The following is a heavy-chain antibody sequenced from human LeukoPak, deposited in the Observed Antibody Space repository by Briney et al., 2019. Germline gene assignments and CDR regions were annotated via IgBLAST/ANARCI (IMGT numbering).Heavy chain of an antibody. J-gene: IGHJ4*02. CDR3: ARGSYYYASGSYF. D-gene: IGHD3-10*01. Sequence: PGGSLRLSCAASGFTFSNYGMHWVRQAPGKGLEWVAVISYDESNKYYGDSVQGRFTISRDNSKNTLYLQMNSLRPEDTAVYYCARGSYYYASGSYFWGQGTLVTVSS. V-gene: IGHV3-30*03. CDR2: ISYDESNK. CDR1: GFTFSNYG.